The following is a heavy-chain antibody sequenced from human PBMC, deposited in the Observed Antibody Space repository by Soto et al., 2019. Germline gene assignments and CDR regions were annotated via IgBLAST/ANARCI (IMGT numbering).Heavy chain of an antibody. V-gene: IGHV1-18*01. CDR3: AREAGVAAAGTDYYYYYMDV. J-gene: IGHJ6*03. CDR1: GYTFTNYG. Sequence: ASVKVSCKASGYTFTNYGISWVRQAPGQGLEWMGWISVYNGNTNYAQKFQGRVTMTRNTSISTAYMELSSLRSEDTAVYYCAREAGVAAAGTDYYYYYMDVWGKGTTVTVSS. CDR2: ISVYNGNT. D-gene: IGHD6-13*01.